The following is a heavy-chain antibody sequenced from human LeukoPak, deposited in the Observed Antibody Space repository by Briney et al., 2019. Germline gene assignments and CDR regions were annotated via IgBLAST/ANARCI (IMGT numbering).Heavy chain of an antibody. Sequence: ASVKVSRKASGYTFTSYDINWVRQATGQGLEWMGWMNPNSGNTGYAQKFQGRVTMTRNTSISTAYMELSSLRSEDTAVYYCARKPGRGRFLEWWVGLDMDVWGKGTTVTVSS. CDR1: GYTFTSYD. V-gene: IGHV1-8*01. CDR3: ARKPGRGRFLEWWVGLDMDV. J-gene: IGHJ6*03. CDR2: MNPNSGNT. D-gene: IGHD3-3*01.